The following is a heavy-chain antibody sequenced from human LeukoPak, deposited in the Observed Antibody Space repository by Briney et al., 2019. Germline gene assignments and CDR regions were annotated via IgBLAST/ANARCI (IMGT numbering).Heavy chain of an antibody. CDR1: GFTFSSYA. Sequence: HPGGSLRLSCAASGFTFSSYAMSWVRQAPGKGLEWVSSISGSGISTYYADSVKGRFTISRDNNENTLYLQMNSLRAEDTAVYYCAKAAQVAGRPNLGGHFDYWGQGTLVTVSS. CDR3: AKAAQVAGRPNLGGHFDY. J-gene: IGHJ4*02. CDR2: ISGSGIST. D-gene: IGHD6-6*01. V-gene: IGHV3-23*01.